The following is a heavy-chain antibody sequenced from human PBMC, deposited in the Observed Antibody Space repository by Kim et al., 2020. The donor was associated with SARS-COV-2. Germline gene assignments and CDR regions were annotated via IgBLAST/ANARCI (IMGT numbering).Heavy chain of an antibody. CDR2: INSDGSST. V-gene: IGHV3-74*01. Sequence: GGSLRLSCAASGFTFSSYWMHWVRQAPGKGLVWVSRINSDGSSTSYADSVKGRFTISRDNAKNTLYLQMNSLRAEDTAVYYCARVVVVPAAQDGGYYYYYGMDVWGQGTTVTVSS. D-gene: IGHD2-2*01. CDR1: GFTFSSYW. CDR3: ARVVVVPAAQDGGYYYYYGMDV. J-gene: IGHJ6*02.